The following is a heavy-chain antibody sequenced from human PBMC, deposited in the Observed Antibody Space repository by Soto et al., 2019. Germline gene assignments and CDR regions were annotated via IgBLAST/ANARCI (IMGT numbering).Heavy chain of an antibody. D-gene: IGHD2-21*01. CDR1: GYLFTDYY. CDR3: VRPSCGVNSCHNWFGP. CDR2: INPNSGDT. J-gene: IGHJ5*02. V-gene: IGHV1-2*02. Sequence: GXSVKVSCTASGYLFTDYYINWVRQAPGQGLEWMGWINPNSGDTNYVQKFQGRVTMTTDTSISTAYMELSGLRSDDTAVYYCVRPSCGVNSCHNWFGPCGQGTLVTVSS.